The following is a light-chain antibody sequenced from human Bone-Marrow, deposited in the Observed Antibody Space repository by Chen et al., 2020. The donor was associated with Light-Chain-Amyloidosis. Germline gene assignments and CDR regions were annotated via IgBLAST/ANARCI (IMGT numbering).Light chain of an antibody. CDR2: DVS. CDR3: SSYTSSDTLV. Sequence: QSALTQPVSVSGSPGQSITISCTGTSNDVGGYNYVSWYQQHPGKAPKLMIYDVSNVPSGVSNRFSGSKSGNTASLTISGLQAEDEADYYCSSYTSSDTLVFGGGTKVTVL. J-gene: IGLJ3*02. V-gene: IGLV2-14*03. CDR1: SNDVGGYNY.